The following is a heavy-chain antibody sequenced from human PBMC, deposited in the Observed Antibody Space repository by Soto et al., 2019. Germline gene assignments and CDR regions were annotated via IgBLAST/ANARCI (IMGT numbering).Heavy chain of an antibody. CDR1: GYTLTNYA. CDR2: IDPGSGNP. Sequence: QVQLVQSGAEVKKPGASVRVSCKASGYTLTNYAIHWVRQAAGQRLEWLAWIDPGSGNPTYSQKFQGRINLSRDNSASTFYMDLSSLTSEDTAVYFCTRDLNGGNPFDYWGQGTLVTVSS. V-gene: IGHV1-3*01. CDR3: TRDLNGGNPFDY. D-gene: IGHD2-8*01. J-gene: IGHJ4*02.